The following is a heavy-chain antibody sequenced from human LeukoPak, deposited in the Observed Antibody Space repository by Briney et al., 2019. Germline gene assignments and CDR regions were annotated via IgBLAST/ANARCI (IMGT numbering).Heavy chain of an antibody. D-gene: IGHD4-11*01. J-gene: IGHJ5*02. V-gene: IGHV3-23*01. CDR3: AKEPLAVTNWFDP. CDR2: ISGSGGST. CDR1: GFTLSSYA. Sequence: GGSLRLSCAASGFTLSSYAMSWVRQAPGKGLEWVSAISGSGGSTYYADSVKGRFTISRDNTKNTLYMQMNRQRAEDTAVYYCAKEPLAVTNWFDPWGQGTLVTVSS.